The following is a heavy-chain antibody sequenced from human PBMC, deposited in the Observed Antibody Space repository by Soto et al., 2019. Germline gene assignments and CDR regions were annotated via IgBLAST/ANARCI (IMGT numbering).Heavy chain of an antibody. CDR3: ARNWNRSKPPGTPGDYYYYYGMDV. CDR2: IIPIFGTA. Sequence: SVKVSCKASGGTFSSYAISWVRQAPGQGLEWMGGIIPIFGTANYAQKFQGRVTITADESTSTAYMELSSLRSEDTAVYYCARNWNRSKPPGTPGDYYYYYGMDVWGQGTTVTVSS. CDR1: GGTFSSYA. D-gene: IGHD1-1*01. V-gene: IGHV1-69*13. J-gene: IGHJ6*02.